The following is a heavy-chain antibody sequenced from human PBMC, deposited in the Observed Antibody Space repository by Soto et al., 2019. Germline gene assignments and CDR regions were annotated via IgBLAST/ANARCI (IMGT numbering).Heavy chain of an antibody. J-gene: IGHJ4*02. CDR3: AGLYPYESSGYHLNF. D-gene: IGHD3-22*01. CDR2: INHSGST. V-gene: IGHV4-34*01. Sequence: PSETLSLTCAVYGGSFSGYYWSWIRQPPGKGLEWIGEINHSGSTNYNPSLGSRATISVDTSKNQFSLNLRSVTAADTAVFYCAGLYPYESSGYHLNFWGQGTLVTVSS. CDR1: GGSFSGYY.